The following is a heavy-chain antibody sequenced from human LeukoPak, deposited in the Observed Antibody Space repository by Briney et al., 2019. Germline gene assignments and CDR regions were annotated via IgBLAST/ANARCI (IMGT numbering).Heavy chain of an antibody. D-gene: IGHD3-10*01. CDR3: AREKMSYYGSGSYYDY. CDR1: GGSVSSGSYY. CDR2: IYYSGST. V-gene: IGHV4-61*01. J-gene: IGHJ4*02. Sequence: SETLSLTCTVSGGSVSSGSYYWSWIRQPPGKGLEWIGYIYYSGSTNYNPSLKSRVTISVDTSKNQFSLKLSSVTAADTAVYYCAREKMSYYGSGSYYDYWGQGTLVTVSS.